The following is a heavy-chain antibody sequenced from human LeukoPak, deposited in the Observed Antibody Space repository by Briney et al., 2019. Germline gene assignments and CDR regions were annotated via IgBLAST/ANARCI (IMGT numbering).Heavy chain of an antibody. D-gene: IGHD3-10*01. V-gene: IGHV3-30*18. Sequence: GGSLRLSCAASGFTFSSNAMHWVRQAPGKGLEWVAVVSSDGSNKYYADSVKGRFTISRDNSKNTLSLQMNSLRDEDTAVYYCAKGEMTMVRGVMGFWGQGTLVTVS. CDR3: AKGEMTMVRGVMGF. J-gene: IGHJ4*02. CDR2: VSSDGSNK. CDR1: GFTFSSNA.